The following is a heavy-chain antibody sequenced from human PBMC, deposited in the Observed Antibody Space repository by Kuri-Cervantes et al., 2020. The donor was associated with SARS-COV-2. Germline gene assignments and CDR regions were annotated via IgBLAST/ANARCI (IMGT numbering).Heavy chain of an antibody. V-gene: IGHV3-30-3*01. J-gene: IGHJ4*02. CDR1: GFTFSSYA. Sequence: GESLKISCAASGFTFSSYAMHWVRQAPGKGLEWVAVISYDGSNKYYADSVKGRFTISRDNSKNTLYLQMNSLRAEDMAVYYCQSFGGVIVQNWGQGTLVTVSS. CDR2: ISYDGSNK. D-gene: IGHD3-16*02. CDR3: QSFGGVIVQN.